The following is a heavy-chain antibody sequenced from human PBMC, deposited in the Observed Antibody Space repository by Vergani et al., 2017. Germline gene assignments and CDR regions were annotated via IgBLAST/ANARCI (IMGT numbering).Heavy chain of an antibody. CDR1: GFTFSSYA. J-gene: IGHJ4*02. V-gene: IGHV3-23*01. CDR2: ISGSGGST. D-gene: IGHD6-19*01. Sequence: EVQLLESGGGLVQPGGSLRLSCAASGFTFSSYAMSWVRQAPGKGLEWVSAISGSGGSTYYSDSVKGRFTISRDNSKNTLYLQMNSLRAEDTAVYYCAKDSRYSSGPIYYWGQGTLVTVSS. CDR3: AKDSRYSSGPIYY.